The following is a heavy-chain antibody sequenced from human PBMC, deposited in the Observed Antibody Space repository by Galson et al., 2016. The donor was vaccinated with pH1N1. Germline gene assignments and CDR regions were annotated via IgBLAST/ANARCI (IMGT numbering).Heavy chain of an antibody. Sequence: SLRLSCAASGFTFSSSEMNWVRQAPGKGLEWVSYISSSGSNINYADSVRGRFTISRDNAKRSLYLQMNSLTAEDTAVYYCARRGESTTLVRDHFDYWGQGTLVTVSS. CDR1: GFTFSSSE. CDR3: ARRGESTTLVRDHFDY. CDR2: ISSSGSNI. D-gene: IGHD2/OR15-2a*01. V-gene: IGHV3-48*03. J-gene: IGHJ4*02.